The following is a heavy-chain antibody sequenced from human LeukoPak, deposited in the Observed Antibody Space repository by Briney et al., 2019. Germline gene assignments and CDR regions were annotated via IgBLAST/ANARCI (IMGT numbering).Heavy chain of an antibody. V-gene: IGHV4-61*02. D-gene: IGHD6-6*01. Sequence: SQTLSLTSTVSGDSISSGTYYSSSIRQPAGKGLEWVGRVYIRGKTNYNPSLESRVSISIDTSKSQFSLKLSSVTAADTAAYYCARGVGSSSSNWFDPWGQGTLVTVSS. J-gene: IGHJ5*02. CDR1: GDSISSGTYY. CDR2: VYIRGKT. CDR3: ARGVGSSSSNWFDP.